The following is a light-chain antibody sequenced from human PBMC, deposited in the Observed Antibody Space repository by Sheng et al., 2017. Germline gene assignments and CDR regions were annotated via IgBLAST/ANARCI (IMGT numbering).Light chain of an antibody. J-gene: IGLJ2*01. Sequence: QSALTQPASVSGSPGQSITISCTGTSSDIGSYNSVSWYQQHPGKAPKLIIYDVSNRPSGVSNRFSGSKSGNTASLTISGLQAEDEADYYCTSYTSSSTLFGGGTKLTVL. CDR2: DVS. V-gene: IGLV2-14*03. CDR3: TSYTSSSTL. CDR1: SSDIGSYNS.